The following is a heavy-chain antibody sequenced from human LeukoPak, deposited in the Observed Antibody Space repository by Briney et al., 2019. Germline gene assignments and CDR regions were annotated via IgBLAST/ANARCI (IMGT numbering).Heavy chain of an antibody. CDR1: GFSFSGYY. CDR2: INHSGST. V-gene: IGHV4-34*01. CDR3: ARTITIFGVVTYDY. Sequence: PSETLSPTCAVYGFSFSGYYWSWIRQPPGKGLEWIGEINHSGSTNYNPSLKSRVTISVDTSKNQFSLKLSSVPAADTAVYYCARTITIFGVVTYDYWGQGTLVTVSS. J-gene: IGHJ4*02. D-gene: IGHD3-3*01.